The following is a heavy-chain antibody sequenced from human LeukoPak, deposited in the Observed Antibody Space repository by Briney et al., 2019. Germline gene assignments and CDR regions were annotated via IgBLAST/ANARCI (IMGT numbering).Heavy chain of an antibody. V-gene: IGHV3-23*01. J-gene: IGHJ4*02. D-gene: IGHD1-1*01. CDR2: INPSGGNT. CDR3: ATTKQARRYFDY. CDR1: GFTFSINP. Sequence: GGSLRLSCAGSGFTFSINPLSWVRQAPGKGLEWVSAINPSGGNTYYADSVRGRFTISRDNSKNTLYLQMNTLRAEDTAVYYCATTKQARRYFDYWGQGTLVTVSS.